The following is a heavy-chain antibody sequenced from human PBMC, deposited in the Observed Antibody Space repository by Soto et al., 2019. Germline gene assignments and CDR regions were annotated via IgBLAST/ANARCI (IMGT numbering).Heavy chain of an antibody. CDR2: ISYDGSNK. J-gene: IGHJ3*02. V-gene: IGHV3-30*18. CDR3: AKVRDGYNFCDAFDI. Sequence: QVQLVESGGGVVQPGRSLRLSCAASGFTFSSYGMHWVRQAPGKGLEWVAVISYDGSNKYYADSVKGRFTISRDNSKNTLYLQMNSLRAEDTAVYYCAKVRDGYNFCDAFDIWGQGTMVTVSS. CDR1: GFTFSSYG. D-gene: IGHD5-12*01.